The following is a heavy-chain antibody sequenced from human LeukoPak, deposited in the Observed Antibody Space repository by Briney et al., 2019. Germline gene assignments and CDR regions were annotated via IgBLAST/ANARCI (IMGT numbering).Heavy chain of an antibody. Sequence: PGGSLRLSCAASGFTFSSYEMNWVRQAPGKGLEWVSYISTSGSSIYYADSVKGRFTISRDNAKNSLYLQMNSLRAEDTAVYYCAELGITMIGGVWGKGTTVTISS. CDR1: GFTFSSYE. J-gene: IGHJ6*04. V-gene: IGHV3-48*03. CDR3: AELGITMIGGV. D-gene: IGHD3-10*02. CDR2: ISTSGSSI.